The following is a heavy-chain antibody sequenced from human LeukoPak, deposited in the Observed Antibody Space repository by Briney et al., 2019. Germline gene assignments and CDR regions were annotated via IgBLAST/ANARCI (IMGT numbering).Heavy chain of an antibody. J-gene: IGHJ6*03. CDR2: ISGSGGTA. Sequence: AGGSLRLSCAAAGFTVSSNYMSWVRQAPGKGLEWVSAISGSGGTAYYADSVKGRFTISRDNSKNTLYLQMNSLRAEDTAVYYCAKLPYYYDSSGFMDVLGKGTTVTVSS. V-gene: IGHV3-23*01. D-gene: IGHD3-22*01. CDR1: GFTVSSNY. CDR3: AKLPYYYDSSGFMDV.